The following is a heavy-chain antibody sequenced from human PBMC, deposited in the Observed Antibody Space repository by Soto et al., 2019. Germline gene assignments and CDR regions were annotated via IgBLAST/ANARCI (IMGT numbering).Heavy chain of an antibody. CDR2: ISGSGGTT. CDR3: AIFFFSSRRRHTSLAPGLGIPAEPLSDL. D-gene: IGHD1-26*01. Sequence: KGLKWVSTISGSGGTTYYADSVKGRFTISRDNSKNTLYLQMNSLRAKDTAVYYCAIFFFSSRRRHTSLAPGLGIPAEPLSDL. J-gene: IGHJ2*01. V-gene: IGHV3-23*01.